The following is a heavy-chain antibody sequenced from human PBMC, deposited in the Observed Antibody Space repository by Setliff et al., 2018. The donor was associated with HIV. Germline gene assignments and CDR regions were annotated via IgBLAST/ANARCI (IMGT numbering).Heavy chain of an antibody. V-gene: IGHV1-8*01. Sequence: ASVKVSCKASGYSFTTFDVNWVRQATGQGLEWMGWMNPNSGNTGYAQNFQGRVTLTTDTSTNTAYMELRSLRADDTAVYFCVRDLYDYWGQGTLVTVSS. CDR1: GYSFTTFD. CDR2: MNPNSGNT. J-gene: IGHJ4*02. CDR3: VRDLYDY. D-gene: IGHD2-2*02.